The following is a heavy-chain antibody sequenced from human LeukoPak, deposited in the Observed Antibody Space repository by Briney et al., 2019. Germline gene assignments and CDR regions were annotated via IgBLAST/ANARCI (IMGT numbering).Heavy chain of an antibody. J-gene: IGHJ5*02. CDR1: GGSISSYY. CDR3: AGSSINCFAP. CDR2: IYYSGST. D-gene: IGHD6-6*01. Sequence: SETLSLTCTVSGGSISSYYWSWIRQPPGKGLEWIGYIYYSGSTNYNPSLKSRVTISVDTSKNQFSLKLSSVTAADTAVYYCAGSSINCFAPGGRGPLVTVSS. V-gene: IGHV4-59*08.